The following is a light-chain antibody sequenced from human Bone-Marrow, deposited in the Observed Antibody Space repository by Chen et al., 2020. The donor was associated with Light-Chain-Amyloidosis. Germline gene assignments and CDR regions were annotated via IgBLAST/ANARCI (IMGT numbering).Light chain of an antibody. CDR3: MQTLQPLRT. V-gene: IGKV2-28*01. Sequence: IVMTQSPLSLAVTPGESASISCTSNQSLMQNNGYNFLDWYLQKPGQSPQLLIYLASDRASGVPARFSGSGSGKDFTLKITSVEADDVGVYFCMQTLQPLRTFGQGTKLEI. CDR2: LAS. J-gene: IGKJ2*01. CDR1: QSLMQNNGYNF.